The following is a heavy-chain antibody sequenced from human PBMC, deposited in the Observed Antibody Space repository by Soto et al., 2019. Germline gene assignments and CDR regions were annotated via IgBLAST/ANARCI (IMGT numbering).Heavy chain of an antibody. J-gene: IGHJ5*02. CDR3: AKDGLELPYNWFDP. Sequence: QVQLVESGGGVVQPGRSLRLSCAASGFTFSSYGMHWVRQAPGKGLEWVAVISYDGSNKYYADSVKGRFTISRDNSKNTLYLQMNSLRAEDMAVYYCAKDGLELPYNWFDPWGQGTLVTVSS. V-gene: IGHV3-30*18. CDR1: GFTFSSYG. CDR2: ISYDGSNK. D-gene: IGHD1-7*01.